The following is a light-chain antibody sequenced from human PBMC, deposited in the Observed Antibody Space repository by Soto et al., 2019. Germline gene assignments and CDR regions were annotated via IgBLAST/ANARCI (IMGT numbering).Light chain of an antibody. V-gene: IGKV3-20*01. J-gene: IGKJ4*01. CDR2: GAS. CDR1: QSVSSSY. CDR3: QQYGSSPGT. Sequence: EIVLTQSPGNLPLSPGERATLSCRASQSVSSSYLACYQQKPGQAPRLLIYGASSRATGIPDRFSGSGSGTDFTLTISRLEPEDFVVYYCQQYGSSPGTVGGGTKVDIK.